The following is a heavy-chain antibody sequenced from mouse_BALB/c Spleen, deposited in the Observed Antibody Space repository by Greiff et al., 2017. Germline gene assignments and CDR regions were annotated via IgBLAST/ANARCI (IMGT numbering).Heavy chain of an antibody. D-gene: IGHD6-1*01. Sequence: EVKLMESGGGLVQPGGSLKLSCAASGFTFSSYGMSWVRQTPDKRLELVATINSNGGSTYYPDSVKGRFTISRDNAKNTLYLQMSSLKSEDTAMYYCASRGIYYAMDYWGQGTSVTVSS. V-gene: IGHV5-6-3*01. CDR3: ASRGIYYAMDY. CDR1: GFTFSSYG. CDR2: INSNGGST. J-gene: IGHJ4*01.